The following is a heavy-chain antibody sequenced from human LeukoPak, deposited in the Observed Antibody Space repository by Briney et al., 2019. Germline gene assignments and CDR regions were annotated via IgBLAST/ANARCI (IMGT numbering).Heavy chain of an antibody. CDR3: ARDVLR. CDR1: GDSITSGGYY. Sequence: SQTLSLTCTVSGDSITSGGYYWSWIRQRPGKGLEWIGYIYKTGSTYYDPSLKSRVTMSVDTSRNQFSLKLNSVTAADTAVYYCARDVLRWGQGTLVTVSS. CDR2: IYKTGST. J-gene: IGHJ4*02. V-gene: IGHV4-31*03.